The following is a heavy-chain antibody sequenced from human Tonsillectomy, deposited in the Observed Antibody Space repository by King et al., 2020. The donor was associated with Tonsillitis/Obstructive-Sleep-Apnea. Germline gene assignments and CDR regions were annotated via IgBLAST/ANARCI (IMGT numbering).Heavy chain of an antibody. CDR3: ARTGVAVPNDY. V-gene: IGHV3-7*01. CDR1: GFTFSSYW. Sequence: VQLVESGGGLVQPGGSLRLSCAASGFTFSSYWMSWVRQAPGKGLEWVANINQGGAEKYFVDSVKGRFTISRDNAKNSLYLQMNSLRAEDTAMYYCARTGVAVPNDYWGQGTLVTVSS. CDR2: INQGGAEK. J-gene: IGHJ4*02. D-gene: IGHD6-19*01.